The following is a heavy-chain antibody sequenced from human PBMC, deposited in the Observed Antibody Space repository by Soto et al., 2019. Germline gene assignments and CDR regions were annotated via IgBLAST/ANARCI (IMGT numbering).Heavy chain of an antibody. V-gene: IGHV1-18*04. CDR3: ARAEKWVTGNMGGY. CDR1: GYTFTTYC. Sequence: QVQLVQSGAEVKKPGASVKVSCKAFGYTFTTYCISWVRQAPGQGLEWMGWINPYTHNTDYAQKIQGRVTMTTDTSKRTAYMVLRSLRSVDSAIHYCARAEKWVTGNMGGYWGQGTLVTVSS. CDR2: INPYTHNT. D-gene: IGHD1-20*01. J-gene: IGHJ4*02.